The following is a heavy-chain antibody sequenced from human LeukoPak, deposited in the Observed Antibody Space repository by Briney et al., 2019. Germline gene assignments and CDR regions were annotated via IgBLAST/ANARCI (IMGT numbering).Heavy chain of an antibody. J-gene: IGHJ6*03. CDR1: GFTFSSYG. D-gene: IGHD3-3*01. Sequence: GRSLRLSCAASGFTFSSYGMHWVRQAPGKGLEWVAIIWYGGSNKYYADSVKGRFTISRDNSKNTLYLQMNSLRAEDTAVYYCARDHYAFWSYAAAPYYYYYMDVWGKGTTVTVSS. CDR2: IWYGGSNK. V-gene: IGHV3-33*01. CDR3: ARDHYAFWSYAAAPYYYYYMDV.